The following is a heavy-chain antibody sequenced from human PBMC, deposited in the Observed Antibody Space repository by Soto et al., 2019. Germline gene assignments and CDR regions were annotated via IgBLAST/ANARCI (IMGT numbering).Heavy chain of an antibody. D-gene: IGHD1-7*01. CDR3: ARAPQTGTTYAFDY. CDR1: GYTFTSYA. J-gene: IGHJ4*02. CDR2: INAGNGNT. Sequence: ASVKVSCKASGYTFTSYAMHWVRQAPGQRLEWMGWINAGNGNTKYSQKFQGRVTITRDTSASTVYMELSSLRSEDTAVYYCARAPQTGTTYAFDYWGQGTLVTVSS. V-gene: IGHV1-3*01.